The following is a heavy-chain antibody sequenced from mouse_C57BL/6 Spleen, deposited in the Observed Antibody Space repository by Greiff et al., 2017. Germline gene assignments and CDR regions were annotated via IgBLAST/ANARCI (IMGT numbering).Heavy chain of an antibody. CDR3: ASGSSYWYFDV. D-gene: IGHD1-1*01. CDR1: GYTFTDYN. Sequence: VQLQQSGPELVKPGASVKMSCKASGYTFTDYNMHWVKQSHGKSLEWIGYINPNIGGTSYNQKFKGKATLTVNKSSSTAYMELRSLTSEDSAVYYCASGSSYWYFDVWGTGTTVTVSS. CDR2: INPNIGGT. V-gene: IGHV1-22*01. J-gene: IGHJ1*03.